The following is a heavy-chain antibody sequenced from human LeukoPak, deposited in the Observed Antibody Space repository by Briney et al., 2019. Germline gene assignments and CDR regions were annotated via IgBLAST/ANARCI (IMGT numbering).Heavy chain of an antibody. J-gene: IGHJ4*02. Sequence: GGSLRLSCAASGFTLSDYGIHWVRQAPGKGLEWVAVIWSDGSNKYYADSVKGRFTISRDNSKKTLYLQMNSLRVEDTAVYYCVRASESFDYWGQGTLVTVSS. V-gene: IGHV3-33*01. CDR1: GFTLSDYG. CDR2: IWSDGSNK. CDR3: VRASESFDY.